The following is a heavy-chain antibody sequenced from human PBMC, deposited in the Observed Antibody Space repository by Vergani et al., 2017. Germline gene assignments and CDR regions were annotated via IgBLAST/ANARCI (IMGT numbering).Heavy chain of an antibody. CDR2: INPNSGGT. D-gene: IGHD2-2*01. V-gene: IGHV1-2*02. CDR3: ARVGTSSNRDYFDY. CDR1: GYTFSDYY. J-gene: IGHJ4*02. Sequence: QVHLVQSGAEVKKPGTSVKVSCKASGYTFSDYYMHWVRQAPGQGLEWMGWINPNSGGTNYAQKFQGRVTMTRDTSISTAYMELSRLRSDDTAVYYCARVGTSSNRDYFDYWGQGTQVIVSS.